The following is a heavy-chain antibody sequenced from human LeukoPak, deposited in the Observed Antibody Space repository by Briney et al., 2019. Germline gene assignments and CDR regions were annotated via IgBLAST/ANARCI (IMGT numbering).Heavy chain of an antibody. J-gene: IGHJ4*02. CDR2: ISGSGGST. Sequence: AAGSLTLSCAASGFTFSSYSMSWVRQAPGKGLEWVSAISGSGGSTYYADSVKGRFTISRDNSKNTLYLQMNSLRAEDTAVYYCARAYCGGDCYISGSLFHYFDYWGQGTLVTVSS. CDR3: ARAYCGGDCYISGSLFHYFDY. V-gene: IGHV3-23*01. D-gene: IGHD2-21*01. CDR1: GFTFSSYS.